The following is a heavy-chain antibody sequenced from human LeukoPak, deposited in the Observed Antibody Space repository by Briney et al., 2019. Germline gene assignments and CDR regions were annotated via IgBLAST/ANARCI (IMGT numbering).Heavy chain of an antibody. CDR3: ARGSYDILTGYSSSGEY. V-gene: IGHV4-39*01. J-gene: IGHJ4*02. D-gene: IGHD3-9*01. Sequence: SESLSLTCTVSGGSISSSSYYWGWIRQPPRKGLEWIGITYYSGSTYYNPSLKTRVTISLDTSKNQFSLKLSSVTAADTGVFYCARGSYDILTGYSSSGEYWGQGTLVTVSS. CDR2: TYYSGST. CDR1: GGSISSSSYY.